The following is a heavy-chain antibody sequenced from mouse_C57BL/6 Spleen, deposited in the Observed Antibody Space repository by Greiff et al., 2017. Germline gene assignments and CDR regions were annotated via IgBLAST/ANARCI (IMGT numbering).Heavy chain of an antibody. CDR2: ISSGGDYI. CDR1: GFTFSSYA. D-gene: IGHD6-1*01. CDR3: KRGHRGIKTYYFDY. V-gene: IGHV5-9-1*02. Sequence: EVQLLESGDGLVKPGASLKLSCAASGFTFSSYAMSWVHQTPEQGLEWVAYISSGGDYIYYADTVKGRFTISRDNARNTLYLQMSSLKSEDTAMYYGKRGHRGIKTYYFDYWGQGTTLTVSS. J-gene: IGHJ2*01.